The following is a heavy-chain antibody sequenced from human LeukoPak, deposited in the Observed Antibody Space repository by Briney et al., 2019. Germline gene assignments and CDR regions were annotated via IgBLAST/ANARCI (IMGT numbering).Heavy chain of an antibody. CDR3: ARVDIVVVPAARGLVGGFDY. CDR1: GYTFTSYG. D-gene: IGHD2-2*03. J-gene: IGHJ4*02. V-gene: IGHV1-18*01. CDR2: ISAYNGNT. Sequence: ASVKVSCKASGYTFTSYGISWVRQAPGQGLEWMGWISAYNGNTNYAQKLQGRVTMTTDTSTSTAYMELRSLRSDDTAVYYCARVDIVVVPAARGLVGGFDYWGQGTLVTVSS.